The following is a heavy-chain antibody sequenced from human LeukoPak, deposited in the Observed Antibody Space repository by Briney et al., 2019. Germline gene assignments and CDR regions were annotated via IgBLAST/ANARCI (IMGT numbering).Heavy chain of an antibody. J-gene: IGHJ5*02. V-gene: IGHV3-74*01. CDR3: ARSLVVGATYPYH. Sequence: GGSLRLSCAASGFTFSSYWMHWVRQAPGKGLVWVSRINSDGSTTSYADSVKGRFTISRDNAKNSLYLQLNSLRAEDTAVYYCARSLVVGATYPYHWGQGTLVTVSS. CDR1: GFTFSSYW. CDR2: INSDGSTT. D-gene: IGHD1-26*01.